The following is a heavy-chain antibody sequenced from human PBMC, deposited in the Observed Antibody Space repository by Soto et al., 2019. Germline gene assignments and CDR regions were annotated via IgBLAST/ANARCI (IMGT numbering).Heavy chain of an antibody. CDR3: ARAGIDRAGAMLSFYGIDV. CDR2: IRSKGYGGTI. J-gene: IGHJ6*02. D-gene: IGHD2-2*01. V-gene: IGHV3-49*04. CDR1: GFTFGDNA. Sequence: PGGSLRLSCTASGFTFGDNAVSWVRQAPGKGLEWVGFIRSKGYGGTIEYAATVKCTFTISRDDTKSIAYLHMNSLKTEDTTVYYCARAGIDRAGAMLSFYGIDVWGQGITVTVS.